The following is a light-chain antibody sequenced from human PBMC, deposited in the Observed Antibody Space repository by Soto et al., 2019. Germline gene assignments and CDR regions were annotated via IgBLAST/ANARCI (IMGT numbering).Light chain of an antibody. CDR3: QQYNSPPYT. CDR1: QSIFYSSNNKNQ. V-gene: IGKV4-1*01. CDR2: WAS. Sequence: DIVMTQSPESLAVSLGERATINCKSSQSIFYSSNNKNQLAWYQQKPGQPPKLLIYWASNRESGVPDRFSGSESGTDFTLTISSLQAEDVAVYYCQQYNSPPYTFGQGTKLEI. J-gene: IGKJ2*01.